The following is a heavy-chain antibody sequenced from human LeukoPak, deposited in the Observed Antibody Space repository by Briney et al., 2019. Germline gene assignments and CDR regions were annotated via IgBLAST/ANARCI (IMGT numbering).Heavy chain of an antibody. V-gene: IGHV5-51*01. D-gene: IGHD1-1*01. CDR2: IYPGDSDT. CDR3: ARRPSTGRGAFDI. Sequence: RRGESLKISCKGSGYSFTSYWIGWVRQMPGKGLEWMGIIYPGDSDTRYSPSFQGQVTISADKSISTAYLQWSSLKASDTAMYYCARRPSTGRGAFDIWGQGTMVTVSS. J-gene: IGHJ3*02. CDR1: GYSFTSYW.